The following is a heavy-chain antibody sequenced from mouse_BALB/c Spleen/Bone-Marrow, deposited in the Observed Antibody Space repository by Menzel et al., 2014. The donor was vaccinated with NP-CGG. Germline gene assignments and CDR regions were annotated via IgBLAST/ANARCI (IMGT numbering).Heavy chain of an antibody. D-gene: IGHD1-1*01. V-gene: IGHV1S81*02. CDR3: ARGGYYGSGRYYYAMDY. CDR2: INPSNGGT. CDR1: GYTFTSYW. J-gene: IGHJ4*01. Sequence: QVQLQQSGAELVKPGASVKLSCKASGYTFTSYWMHWVKLRPGQGFEWIGEINPSNGGTNYNEKFKDKATLTADKSSTTAYMHLSSLTSEDSAVYFCARGGYYGSGRYYYAMDYWGQGTSVTVSS.